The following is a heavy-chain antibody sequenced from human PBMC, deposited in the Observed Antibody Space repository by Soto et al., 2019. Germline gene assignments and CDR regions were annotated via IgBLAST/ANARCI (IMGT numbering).Heavy chain of an antibody. CDR1: GFTSSTYT. V-gene: IGHV3-21*01. J-gene: IGHJ4*02. CDR2: INGRSNYV. Sequence: EVQVVESGGGLVKPGGSLRLSCVFSGFTSSTYTMNWVRQAPGKGLEWVSSINGRSNYVYYADSVKGRFTISRDNAKNSLYLQMNRLRDEDKAIYYCAREDGVVGSSSAFDHWGLGTLVTVSS. CDR3: AREDGVVGSSSAFDH. D-gene: IGHD1-26*01.